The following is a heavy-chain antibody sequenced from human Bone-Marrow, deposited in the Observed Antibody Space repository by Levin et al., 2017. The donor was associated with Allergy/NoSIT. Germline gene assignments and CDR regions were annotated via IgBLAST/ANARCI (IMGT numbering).Heavy chain of an antibody. D-gene: IGHD3-3*02. J-gene: IGHJ4*02. Sequence: GESLKISCAASGFTCTTYVMTWVRQAPGKGLEWVSSVSPSGDSTYYTDSVKGRFTISRDNSKNTLYLQMNSLRAEDTAIYYCAKKNPSTNWGQGTLVTVSS. V-gene: IGHV3-23*01. CDR1: GFTCTTYV. CDR2: VSPSGDST. CDR3: AKKNPSTN.